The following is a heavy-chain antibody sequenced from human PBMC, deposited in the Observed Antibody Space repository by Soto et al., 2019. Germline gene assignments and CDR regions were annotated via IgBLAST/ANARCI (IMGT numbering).Heavy chain of an antibody. CDR3: AKVRGTDYLWYAPHL. J-gene: IGHJ3*01. CDR2: ISPNGDST. Sequence: EVQLLESGGGLVQPGGSLRLACAASGFTFNNYAMNWVRQAPGRGLEWVSIISPNGDSTYYADSVKGRFTISRDNSHNTVFLQVKHLRAEDTAIYYCAKVRGTDYLWYAPHLWGQGTLVTVSS. D-gene: IGHD2-8*01. V-gene: IGHV3-23*01. CDR1: GFTFNNYA.